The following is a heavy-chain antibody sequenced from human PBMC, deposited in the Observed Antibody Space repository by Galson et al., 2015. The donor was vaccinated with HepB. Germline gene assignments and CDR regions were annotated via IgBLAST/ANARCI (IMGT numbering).Heavy chain of an antibody. CDR3: AHKGLIWVSSGGYYFDS. V-gene: IGHV2-5*02. CDR1: GFSLSTTGVG. D-gene: IGHD6-19*01. Sequence: PALAKPKQTLTLPCTFSGFSLSTTGVGVGCFRQPPVKALGWLALIYWDDDKHYSPSLKSRLTITKDTTKNQVIRTMTNMDPVDTATYYCAHKGLIWVSSGGYYFDSWGQGTLVTVSS. CDR2: IYWDDDK. J-gene: IGHJ4*02.